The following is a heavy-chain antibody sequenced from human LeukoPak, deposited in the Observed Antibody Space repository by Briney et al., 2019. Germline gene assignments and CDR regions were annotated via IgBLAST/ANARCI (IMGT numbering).Heavy chain of an antibody. CDR1: GGSISSSSYY. J-gene: IGHJ2*01. CDR2: IYYSRST. Sequence: PSETLSLTCTVSGGSISSSSYYWGWIRRPPGKGLEWIGSIYYSRSTYYNPSLKSRVTISVDTSKNQFSLKLSSLTAADTAVYYYARGVTMIVVVIHDWYFDLWGRGTLVTVSS. D-gene: IGHD3-22*01. V-gene: IGHV4-39*01. CDR3: ARGVTMIVVVIHDWYFDL.